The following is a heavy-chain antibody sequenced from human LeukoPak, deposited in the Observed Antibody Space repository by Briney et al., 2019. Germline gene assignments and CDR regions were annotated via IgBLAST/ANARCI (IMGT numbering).Heavy chain of an antibody. CDR3: ARDHYGSGSYKSYFDS. J-gene: IGHJ5*01. D-gene: IGHD3-10*01. CDR2: LYSSGST. V-gene: IGHV4-61*02. CDR1: GGSISSGNYY. Sequence: SQTLSLTCTVSGGSISSGNYYWSWLRQPTGKGLEWIGRLYSSGSTKYNPSLKSRVTISVGDSNNQFTLKLTSVTAADTAVYYCARDHYGSGSYKSYFDSWGQGIRVTVSS.